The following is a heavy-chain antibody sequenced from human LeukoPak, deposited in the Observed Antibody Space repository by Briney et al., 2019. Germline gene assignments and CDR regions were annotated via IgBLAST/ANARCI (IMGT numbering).Heavy chain of an antibody. CDR1: GYTFTSYY. J-gene: IGHJ6*03. CDR3: ARGRRFRNYYYYYMDV. V-gene: IGHV1-46*01. D-gene: IGHD1-14*01. Sequence: ASVKVSCKASGYTFTSYYMHWVRQAPGQGLEWMGIINPSGGSTSYAQKFQGRVTMTRDTSTSTVYMELSSLRSEDTAVYYCARGRRFRNYYYYYMDVWGKGTTVTISS. CDR2: INPSGGST.